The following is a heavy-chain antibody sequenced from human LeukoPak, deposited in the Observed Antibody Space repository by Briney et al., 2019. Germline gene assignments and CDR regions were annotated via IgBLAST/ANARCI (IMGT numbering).Heavy chain of an antibody. D-gene: IGHD3-10*01. Sequence: GRSLKLSCVASGFIFSSCNMHWLRQAPGKGLEWVALIWYDGSKKYYTDSVKGRFTISRDNSKNTVYLEMNSLRAEDTAVYYCAKSTSSGAFDIWGQGTMVTVSS. CDR3: AKSTSSGAFDI. J-gene: IGHJ3*02. CDR1: GFIFSSCN. CDR2: IWYDGSKK. V-gene: IGHV3-33*06.